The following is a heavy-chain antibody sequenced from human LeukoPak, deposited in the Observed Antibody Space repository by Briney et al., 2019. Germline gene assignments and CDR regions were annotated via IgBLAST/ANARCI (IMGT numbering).Heavy chain of an antibody. V-gene: IGHV3-33*06. J-gene: IGHJ4*02. D-gene: IGHD3-10*01. CDR3: AKDHYYGSGSSDY. CDR2: IWSDGSNQ. Sequence: GGTLRLSCAASGFTFSSYGMHLIRQTPANGLERLPVIWSDGSNQYYADSVNGRFTISRDNCKNPLYPQMNSLRAEDTAVHYRAKDHYYGSGSSDYWGQGTLVTVSS. CDR1: GFTFSSYG.